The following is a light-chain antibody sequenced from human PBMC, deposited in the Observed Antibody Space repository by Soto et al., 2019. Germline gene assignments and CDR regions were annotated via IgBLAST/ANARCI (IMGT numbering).Light chain of an antibody. CDR1: SSDVGGYNY. CDR3: SSYTTSSTPWV. Sequence: QSALTQPASVSGSPGQSITISCTGTSSDVGGYNYVSWYQQNPGKDPKLMIYEVSNRPSGVSNRFSGSKSGNTASLTISGLQAEDEADYYCSSYTTSSTPWVFGGGTKLTVL. CDR2: EVS. J-gene: IGLJ3*02. V-gene: IGLV2-14*01.